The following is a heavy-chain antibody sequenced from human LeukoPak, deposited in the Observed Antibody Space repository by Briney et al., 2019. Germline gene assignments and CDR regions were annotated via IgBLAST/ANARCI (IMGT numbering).Heavy chain of an antibody. J-gene: IGHJ5*02. CDR1: GYTFTGYY. D-gene: IGHD3-16*02. CDR2: INPNSGGT. CDR3: GRDLSRSPAWFDP. Sequence: ASVKVSCKASGYTFTGYYMHWVRQAPGQGLEWMGRINPNSGGTNYAQKFQGRFTMTRDTSISTAYMELSRLRSDETAVYYCGRDLSRSPAWFDPWGQGTLVTVSS. V-gene: IGHV1-2*06.